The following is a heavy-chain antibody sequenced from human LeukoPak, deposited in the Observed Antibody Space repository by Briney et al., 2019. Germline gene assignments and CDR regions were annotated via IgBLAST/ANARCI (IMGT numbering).Heavy chain of an antibody. CDR2: ITAMAGDT. J-gene: IGHJ4*02. D-gene: IGHD3-10*01. CDR3: VPKGLQLFGELLD. Sequence: GGSLRLSCGTSGFTFSSYAMSWVRQAPGKGLEWVSLITAMAGDTYYADSVKGRFTISGDNSRNTLYLQMDSLRAEDSAIYYCVPKGLQLFGELLDWGQGTLVTVSS. CDR1: GFTFSSYA. V-gene: IGHV3-23*01.